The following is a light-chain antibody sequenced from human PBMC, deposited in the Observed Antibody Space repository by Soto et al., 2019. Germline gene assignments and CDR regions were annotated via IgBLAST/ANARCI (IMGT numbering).Light chain of an antibody. V-gene: IGLV2-14*01. Sequence: QSALTQPASVSGSPGQSITISCTGTSSDVGAYKYVAWYQQHSGKAPKVMIFEVSNRPSGVSIRFSGSKSGNTASLTISGLQAEDEADYYCTSYTTSTTLVFGTGTKLTVL. CDR3: TSYTTSTTLV. J-gene: IGLJ1*01. CDR1: SSDVGAYKY. CDR2: EVS.